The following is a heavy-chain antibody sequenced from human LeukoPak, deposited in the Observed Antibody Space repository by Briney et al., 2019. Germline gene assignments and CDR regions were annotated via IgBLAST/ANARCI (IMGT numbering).Heavy chain of an antibody. CDR1: GFTFSSYG. J-gene: IGHJ6*03. D-gene: IGHD2-15*01. V-gene: IGHV3-30*03. Sequence: PGGSLRLSCAASGFTFSSYGMHWVRQAPGKGLEWVAVISYDGSNKYYADSVKGRFTIPRDNSKNTLYLQMNSLRAEDTAVYYCARGRLGVVVVAATNYYYYMDVWGKGTTVTVSS. CDR2: ISYDGSNK. CDR3: ARGRLGVVVVAATNYYYYMDV.